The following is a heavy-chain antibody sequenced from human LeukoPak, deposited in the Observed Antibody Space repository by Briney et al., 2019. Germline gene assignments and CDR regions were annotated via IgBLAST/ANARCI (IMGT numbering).Heavy chain of an antibody. CDR1: GFTFSSYA. CDR2: ISGSSGST. CDR3: ATYRQVLLPFES. Sequence: GGSLRLSCAASGFTFSSYAMSWVRQAPGKGLEWVSAISGSSGSTYYADSVKGRFTISRDNSKSTLSLQMNSLRAEDTAIYYCATYRQVLLPFESWGQGTLVTVSS. V-gene: IGHV3-23*01. D-gene: IGHD2-8*02. J-gene: IGHJ4*02.